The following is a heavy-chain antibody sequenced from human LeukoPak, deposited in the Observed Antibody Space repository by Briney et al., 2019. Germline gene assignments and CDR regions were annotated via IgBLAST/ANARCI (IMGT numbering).Heavy chain of an antibody. CDR3: ARQALDPASIAAPDWFDP. D-gene: IGHD6-6*01. Sequence: SETLSLTCTVSGGSISSSSYYWGWIRQPPGTGLEWIGSIYYSGSTYYNPSLKSRVTISVDTSKNQFSLKLSSVTAADTAVYYCARQALDPASIAAPDWFDPWGQGTLVTVSS. J-gene: IGHJ5*02. CDR1: GGSISSSSYY. V-gene: IGHV4-39*01. CDR2: IYYSGST.